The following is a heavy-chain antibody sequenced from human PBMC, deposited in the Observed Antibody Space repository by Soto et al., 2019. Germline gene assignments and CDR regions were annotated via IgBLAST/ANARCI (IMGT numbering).Heavy chain of an antibody. D-gene: IGHD2-15*01. J-gene: IGHJ5*02. CDR2: IYYSGST. V-gene: IGHV4-30-4*01. CDR1: GGSISSGNYY. Sequence: TSETRSLPCTVSGGSISSGNYYWSWIRQAPGKGLEWIGYIYYSGSTYYNPSLKSRVTISVDTSKNQISLKLSSVTAADTAVYYCARAYCSGGSCWAWSNWFDPWGQGTLVTV. CDR3: ARAYCSGGSCWAWSNWFDP.